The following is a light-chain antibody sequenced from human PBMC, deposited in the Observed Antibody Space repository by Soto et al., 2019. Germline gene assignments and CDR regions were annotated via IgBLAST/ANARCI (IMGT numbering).Light chain of an antibody. CDR1: QSVGSF. CDR3: QHRSNWLGT. Sequence: EIVLTXXXXTLSLSPGERATLFCRASQSVGSFLAWYQQKSGQTPRLLIYDASHRPTGIPARFSGSGSGTDFTLAISSLEPEDCAVYYCQHRSNWLGTFGPGTKVDIK. J-gene: IGKJ3*01. CDR2: DAS. V-gene: IGKV3-11*01.